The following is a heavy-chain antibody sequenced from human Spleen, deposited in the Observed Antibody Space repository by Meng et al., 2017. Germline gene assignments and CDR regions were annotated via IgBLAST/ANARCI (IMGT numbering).Heavy chain of an antibody. J-gene: IGHJ4*02. Sequence: ASVKVSCKPSGYNFPDYYIHWVRRAPGQGLEWMGRINPKSGDTHYAQKFQARVTMTGDTSISTAYMELSGLRSDDTAMYYCARHTDELLVGAGSVDYWGQGTLVTVSS. V-gene: IGHV1-2*06. CDR1: GYNFPDYY. D-gene: IGHD2-21*01. CDR3: ARHTDELLVGAGSVDY. CDR2: INPKSGDT.